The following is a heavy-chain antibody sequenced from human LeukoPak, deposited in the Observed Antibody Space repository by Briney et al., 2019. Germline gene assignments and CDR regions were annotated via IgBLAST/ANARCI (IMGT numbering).Heavy chain of an antibody. CDR1: GYTFTCYY. J-gene: IGHJ3*02. CDR2: INPNSGGT. V-gene: IGHV1-2*02. CDR3: ARAIWFGEPDDAFDI. D-gene: IGHD3-10*01. Sequence: ASVKVSCKASGYTFTCYYMHWVRQAPGQGLEWMGWINPNSGGTNYAQKFQGRVTMTRDTSISTAYMELSRLRSDDTAVYYCARAIWFGEPDDAFDIWGQGTMVTVSS.